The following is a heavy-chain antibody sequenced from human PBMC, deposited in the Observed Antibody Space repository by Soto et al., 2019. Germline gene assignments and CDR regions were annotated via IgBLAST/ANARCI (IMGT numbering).Heavy chain of an antibody. CDR3: ARDQIGTYYYDSSGYLTLDY. CDR1: GYTFTHYA. J-gene: IGHJ4*02. V-gene: IGHV1-3*01. D-gene: IGHD3-22*01. Sequence: GASVKVSCKASGYTFTHYAVHWVRQAPGQRLEWMGWINAGNGNTKYSQKFQGRVTITRDTSASTAYMELSSLRSEDTAVYYCARDQIGTYYYDSSGYLTLDYWGQGTLVTVSS. CDR2: INAGNGNT.